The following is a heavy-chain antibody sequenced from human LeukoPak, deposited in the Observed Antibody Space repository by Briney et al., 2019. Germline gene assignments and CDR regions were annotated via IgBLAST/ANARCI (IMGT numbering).Heavy chain of an antibody. Sequence: GGSLRLSCAASGFTFSDYWMTWVRQALGRGLECMANIKEDGSETYYVDSVEGRFTISRDNAKNSLYLQMNSLRAEDTAVYYCARATIFGVVSALGPLDSWGQGTLVTVSS. CDR3: ARATIFGVVSALGPLDS. J-gene: IGHJ4*02. D-gene: IGHD3-3*01. CDR1: GFTFSDYW. CDR2: IKEDGSET. V-gene: IGHV3-7*01.